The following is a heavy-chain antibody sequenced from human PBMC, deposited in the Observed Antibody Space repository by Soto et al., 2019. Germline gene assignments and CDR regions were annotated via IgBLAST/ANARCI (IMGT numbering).Heavy chain of an antibody. Sequence: GXPRLSCAASGFXFSSYAMGWVRQAPGKGLEWVSAISGSGGSTYYADSVKGRFTISRDNSKNTLYLQMNSLRAEDTAVYYCAKALITTMAEGYVDYWGQGTLVPVSS. CDR1: GFXFSSYA. V-gene: IGHV3-23*01. CDR3: AKALITTMAEGYVDY. CDR2: ISGSGGST. D-gene: IGHD3-10*01. J-gene: IGHJ4*02.